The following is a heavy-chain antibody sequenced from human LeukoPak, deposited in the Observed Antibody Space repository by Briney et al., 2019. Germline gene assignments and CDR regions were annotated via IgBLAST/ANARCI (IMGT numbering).Heavy chain of an antibody. D-gene: IGHD5-24*01. CDR2: RSSSGNTI. V-gene: IGHV3-11*01. Sequence: GGSLRLSCAASGFTFSDYYMNWIRQAPGKGLEWISYRSSSGNTIYYADSVKGRFTISRDNAKSSLYLQMNSLRAEDTAVYYCARARDGYNYYPFDYWGQGTLVTVSS. CDR3: ARARDGYNYYPFDY. J-gene: IGHJ4*02. CDR1: GFTFSDYY.